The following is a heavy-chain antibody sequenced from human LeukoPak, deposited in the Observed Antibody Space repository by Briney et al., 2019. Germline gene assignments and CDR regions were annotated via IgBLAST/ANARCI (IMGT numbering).Heavy chain of an antibody. Sequence: SETLSLTCTVSGDSISSTTYCWGWLRQPPGKGLEWIGSIFHTGSTSYNPSLKSRVTISFDTSKNHFSLGLSSVTAADTAVYFCARGNYVVDYNYYYMDVWGKGTTVTVSS. D-gene: IGHD3-10*02. J-gene: IGHJ6*03. CDR1: GDSISSTTYC. CDR2: IFHTGST. CDR3: ARGNYVVDYNYYYMDV. V-gene: IGHV4-39*07.